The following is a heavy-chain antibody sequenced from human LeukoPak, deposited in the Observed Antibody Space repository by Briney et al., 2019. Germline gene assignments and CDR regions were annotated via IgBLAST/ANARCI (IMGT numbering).Heavy chain of an antibody. D-gene: IGHD2-2*01. V-gene: IGHV3-74*01. Sequence: GGSLRLSCAASGFTFSSYWMSWVRQAPGKGLVWVSRINTDGSSTSYADSVKGRFTISRDNAKNTLYLQMNSLRAEDTAVYYCARRGVVPAAVKAFDTWGQGTMVTVSS. CDR2: INTDGSST. CDR1: GFTFSSYW. CDR3: ARRGVVPAAVKAFDT. J-gene: IGHJ3*02.